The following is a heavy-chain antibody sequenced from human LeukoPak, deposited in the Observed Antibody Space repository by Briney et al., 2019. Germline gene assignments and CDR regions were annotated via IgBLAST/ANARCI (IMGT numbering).Heavy chain of an antibody. CDR1: GFTFSSYA. Sequence: GGSLRLFCAASGFTFSSYAMSWVRQAPGKGLEWVSAISGSGGSTYYADSVKGRFTISRDNSKNTLYLQMNSLRAEDTAVYYCAKPGSSGRSPSDYWGQGTLVTVSS. J-gene: IGHJ4*02. CDR2: ISGSGGST. V-gene: IGHV3-23*01. D-gene: IGHD6-19*01. CDR3: AKPGSSGRSPSDY.